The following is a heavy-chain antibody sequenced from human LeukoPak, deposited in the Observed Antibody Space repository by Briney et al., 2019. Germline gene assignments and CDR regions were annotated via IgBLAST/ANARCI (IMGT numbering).Heavy chain of an antibody. Sequence: GGSLRLSCAXSXXXXXXXAMSWVXQXXXXXXXXXXXXXGSGGAAYFADSVKGRFTISRDNSKNTLFLQMNSLRAEDTAVYYCAKDIGYYYDTSGYYFDYWGQGTLVTVSS. CDR3: AKDIGYYYDTSGYYFDY. CDR2: XXGSGGAA. V-gene: IGHV3-23*01. CDR1: XXXXXXXA. D-gene: IGHD3-22*01. J-gene: IGHJ4*02.